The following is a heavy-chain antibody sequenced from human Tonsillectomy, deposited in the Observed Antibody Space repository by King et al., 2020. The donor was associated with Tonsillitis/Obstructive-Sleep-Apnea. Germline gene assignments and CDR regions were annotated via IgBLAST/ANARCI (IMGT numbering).Heavy chain of an antibody. Sequence: VQLVESGGGLVQPGGSLRLSCSASGFTFSSYALHWVRQAPGKGLECVSTISSNGGGTHYADSVKGKFTISRDNSKNTLYLQMSSLRVEDTAVYYCVGSAGHFDYWGQGTQVTVSS. V-gene: IGHV3-64D*06. CDR2: ISSNGGGT. J-gene: IGHJ4*02. CDR1: GFTFSSYA. CDR3: VGSAGHFDY.